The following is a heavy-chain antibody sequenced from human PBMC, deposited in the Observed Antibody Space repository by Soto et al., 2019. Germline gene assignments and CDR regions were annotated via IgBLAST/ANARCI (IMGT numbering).Heavy chain of an antibody. J-gene: IGHJ2*01. CDR1: GGSFSGYY. CDR2: INHSGST. Sequence: QVQLQQWGAGLLKPSETLSLTRAVYGGSFSGYYWSWIRQPPGKGLEWIGEINHSGSTNYNPSLKSRVTISVDTSKNQFSLKLSSVTAADTAVYYCARGVGWNWVSWYFDLWGRGTLVTVSS. V-gene: IGHV4-34*01. D-gene: IGHD1-7*01. CDR3: ARGVGWNWVSWYFDL.